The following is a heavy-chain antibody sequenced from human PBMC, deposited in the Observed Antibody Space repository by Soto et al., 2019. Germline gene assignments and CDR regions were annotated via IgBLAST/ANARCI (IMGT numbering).Heavy chain of an antibody. CDR2: IYPGDSDT. CDR1: GYSFTSYW. D-gene: IGHD1-26*01. CDR3: ARLSSSHPPIHHSSYSGSYPAPFDY. J-gene: IGHJ4*02. V-gene: IGHV5-51*01. Sequence: GESLKISCQGSGYSFTSYWIGWVRQMPGKGLEWMGIIYPGDSDTRYSPSFQGQVTISADKSISTAYLQWSSLKASDTAMYYCARLSSSHPPIHHSSYSGSYPAPFDYWGQGTLVTVSS.